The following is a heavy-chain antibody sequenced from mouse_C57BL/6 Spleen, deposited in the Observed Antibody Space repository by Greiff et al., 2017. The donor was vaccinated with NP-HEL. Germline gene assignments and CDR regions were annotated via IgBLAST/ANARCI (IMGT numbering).Heavy chain of an antibody. V-gene: IGHV1-15*01. Sequence: QVQLKQSGAELVRPGASVTLSCKASGYTFTDYEMHWVKQTPVHGLEWIGAIDPETGGTAYNQKFKGKAILTADKSSSTAYMELRSLTSEDSAVYYCTSYDYDRYFDVWGTGTTVTVSS. D-gene: IGHD2-4*01. CDR2: IDPETGGT. CDR3: TSYDYDRYFDV. J-gene: IGHJ1*03. CDR1: GYTFTDYE.